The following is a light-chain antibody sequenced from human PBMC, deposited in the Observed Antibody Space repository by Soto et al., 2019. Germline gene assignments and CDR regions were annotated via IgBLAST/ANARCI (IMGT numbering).Light chain of an antibody. CDR3: QQYGGSRWT. CDR1: QSVSSTY. V-gene: IGKV3-20*01. CDR2: GAS. J-gene: IGKJ1*01. Sequence: EIVLTQSPGTLSLSPGERATLSCRASQSVSSTYLAWYQQKPGQAPRLLIYGASNRATGITDRFSGSGSGTDFTLTISRLEPEDFAVYYCQQYGGSRWTFGQGTMVDI.